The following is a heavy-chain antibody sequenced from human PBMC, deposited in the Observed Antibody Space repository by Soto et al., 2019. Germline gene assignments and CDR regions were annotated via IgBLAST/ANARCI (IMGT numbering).Heavy chain of an antibody. CDR3: AKITRDNSKPTN. J-gene: IGHJ4*02. Sequence: EVQLVESGGALVEPGGSLRLSCAASGFTFTDAWMIWVRQAPGKGLEWVGRLTSYTDAGTTDYAAPVKGRFTVSRDNQKNRLNCKRKGLKTKKTPANYCAKITRDNSKPTNGGKGTL. CDR1: GFTFTDAW. D-gene: IGHD4-4*01. CDR2: LTSYTDAGTT. V-gene: IGHV3-15*07.